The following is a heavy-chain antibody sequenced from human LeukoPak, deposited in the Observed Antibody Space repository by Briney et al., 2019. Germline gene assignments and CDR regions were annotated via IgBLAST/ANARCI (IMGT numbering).Heavy chain of an antibody. J-gene: IGHJ4*02. CDR2: IKQDGSEK. CDR1: GFTLSSNW. D-gene: IGHD6-13*01. Sequence: GGSLRLSCAASGFTLSSNWMSWVRQAPGKGLEWVANIKQDGSEKKYVDSVKGRFTISRDNAKNSLYLQMNSLRAEDTAVYYCARHQLVASYPFGHWGQGTLVTVSS. V-gene: IGHV3-7*05. CDR3: ARHQLVASYPFGH.